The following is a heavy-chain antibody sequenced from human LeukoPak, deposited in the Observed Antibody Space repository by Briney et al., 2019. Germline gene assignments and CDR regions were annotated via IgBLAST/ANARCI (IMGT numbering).Heavy chain of an antibody. V-gene: IGHV1-18*01. CDR3: ARKRITMVRGVIESDAFDI. D-gene: IGHD3-10*01. CDR2: ISAYNGNT. Sequence: GASVKVSCKASGYTFTSYGISWVRQAPGQGLEWMGWISAYNGNTNYAQKLQGRVTMTTDTSTSTAYMELRSLRSDDTAVYYCARKRITMVRGVIESDAFDIWGQGTMVTVSS. J-gene: IGHJ3*02. CDR1: GYTFTSYG.